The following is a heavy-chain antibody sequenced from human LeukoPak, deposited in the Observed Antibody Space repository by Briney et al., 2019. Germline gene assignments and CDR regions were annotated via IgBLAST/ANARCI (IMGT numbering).Heavy chain of an antibody. D-gene: IGHD6-19*01. J-gene: IGHJ1*01. CDR3: ARDSKQWLVTPAEYFQH. V-gene: IGHV3-21*01. CDR2: ISSSSSYI. CDR1: GFTFSSYS. Sequence: GGSLRLSCAASGFTFSSYSMNWVRQAPGKGLEWVSSISSSSSYIYYADSVKGRFTISRDNSKNTLYLQMNSLRAEDTAVYYCARDSKQWLVTPAEYFQHWGQGTLVTVSS.